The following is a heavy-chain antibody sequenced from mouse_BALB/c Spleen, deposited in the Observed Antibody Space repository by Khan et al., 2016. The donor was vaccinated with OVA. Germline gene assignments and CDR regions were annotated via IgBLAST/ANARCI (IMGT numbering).Heavy chain of an antibody. CDR1: GYSFTLYY. V-gene: IGHV1-26*01. CDR2: VNPNTDNI. Sequence: VQLKQSGPDLVKPGASVKISCKASGYSFTLYYMSWVKQSHGKSLEGIGRVNPNTDNINYNQEFKGKAILTVDKSSNTAYMELRSLTSEDSAVYFCARGYDFFASGGQGTLVTVSA. J-gene: IGHJ3*01. CDR3: ARGYDFFAS. D-gene: IGHD2-14*01.